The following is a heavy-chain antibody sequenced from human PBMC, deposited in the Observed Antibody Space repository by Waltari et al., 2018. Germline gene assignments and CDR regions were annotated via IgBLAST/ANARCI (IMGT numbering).Heavy chain of an antibody. D-gene: IGHD2-2*01. CDR3: ARDPAGDGFYYFDY. Sequence: QVQLVQSGAEVKTPAASVKVSCKAYGYSFTGYYIHWVRQAPGQGLEWMGRVITNSGDTNYAQKFQGRVTLTRETSTSTGYMQLSGLRSDDTALYYCARDPAGDGFYYFDYWGQGSLVTVSS. J-gene: IGHJ4*02. V-gene: IGHV1-2*06. CDR1: GYSFTGYY. CDR2: VITNSGDT.